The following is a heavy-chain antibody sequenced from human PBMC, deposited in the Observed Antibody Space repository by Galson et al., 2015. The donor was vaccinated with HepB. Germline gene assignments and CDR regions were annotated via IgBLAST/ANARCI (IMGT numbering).Heavy chain of an antibody. V-gene: IGHV1-46*01. CDR3: ARASRITIFGVVIAGGAFDI. CDR2: INPSGGST. Sequence: SVKVSCKASGYTFTSYHIHWVRQAPGQGLEWMGIINPSGGSTSYAQKFQGRVTMTRDTSTNTVYMELSSLRSEDTAVYYCARASRITIFGVVIAGGAFDIWGQGTMVTVSS. J-gene: IGHJ3*02. CDR1: GYTFTSYH. D-gene: IGHD3-3*01.